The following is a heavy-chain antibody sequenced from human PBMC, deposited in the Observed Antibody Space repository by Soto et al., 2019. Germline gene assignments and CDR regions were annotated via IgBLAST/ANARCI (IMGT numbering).Heavy chain of an antibody. CDR1: GGSFSGYY. V-gene: IGHV4-34*01. Sequence: PWETLSLTCAVYGGSFSGYYWSCIRQPPGKGLEWIGEINHSGSTNYNPSLKSRVTISVDTSKNQFSLKLSSVTAADTAVYYCARSSYYYDSSAYYWGQGTLVTVSS. J-gene: IGHJ4*02. D-gene: IGHD3-22*01. CDR2: INHSGST. CDR3: ARSSYYYDSSAYY.